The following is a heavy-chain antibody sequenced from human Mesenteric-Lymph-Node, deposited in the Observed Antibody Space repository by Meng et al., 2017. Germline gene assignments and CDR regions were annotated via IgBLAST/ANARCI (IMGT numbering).Heavy chain of an antibody. Sequence: QFQLVQSGAEGKKPGASVKVSCKASGYSFISNAMHWVRQAPGQRPEWMGWINVGNGNKKYSEKFQGRVTITRDTSARNVYMELSSLTSEDTAVYYCARGTPTVDYWGQGTLVTVSS. CDR2: INVGNGNK. J-gene: IGHJ4*02. CDR3: ARGTPTVDY. CDR1: GYSFISNA. D-gene: IGHD1-1*01. V-gene: IGHV1-3*01.